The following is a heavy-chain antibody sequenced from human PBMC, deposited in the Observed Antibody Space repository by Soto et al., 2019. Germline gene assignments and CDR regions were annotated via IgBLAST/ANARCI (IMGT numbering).Heavy chain of an antibody. CDR1: GDSVSSDSVV. Sequence: PSQTLSLTCAISGDSVSSDSVVWNWIRQSPSRGLEWLGRTYYRSKWYNEYVVFLKSRITINQDTSKNQYSLQLTSVTPDDTAVYYCARGIYDTSAGTAFDVWGQGTKVTVSS. V-gene: IGHV6-1*01. D-gene: IGHD3-22*01. J-gene: IGHJ3*01. CDR2: TYYRSKWYN. CDR3: ARGIYDTSAGTAFDV.